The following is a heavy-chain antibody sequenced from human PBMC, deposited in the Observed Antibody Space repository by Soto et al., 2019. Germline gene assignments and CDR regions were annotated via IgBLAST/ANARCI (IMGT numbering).Heavy chain of an antibody. CDR3: ARGRIPPWVGGKTRFTLFAY. V-gene: IGHV1-69*13. D-gene: IGHD3-10*01. J-gene: IGHJ4*02. CDR2: IIPLFGTA. Sequence: ASVKVSCKASGGTFSNYGVNWVRQAPGQGLEWMGGIIPLFGTAKYAQKFQGRVTITADDSTKTAYMELNSLRSENRVFYYCARGRIPPWVGGKTRFTLFAYWGQGPQVPVPS. CDR1: GGTFSNYG.